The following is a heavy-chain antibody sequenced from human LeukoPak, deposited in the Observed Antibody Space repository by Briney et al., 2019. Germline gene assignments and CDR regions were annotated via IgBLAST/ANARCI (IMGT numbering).Heavy chain of an antibody. J-gene: IGHJ4*02. CDR1: GGTFSSYA. D-gene: IGHD6-13*01. Sequence: ASVKVSCKASGGTFSSYAISWVRQAPGQGLEWMRGIIPIFGTANYAQKFQGRVTITADKSTSTAYMELNSLRSEDTAVYYCARESYGRYSSSSGGAEDYWGQGTLVTVSS. CDR3: ARESYGRYSSSSGGAEDY. V-gene: IGHV1-69*06. CDR2: IIPIFGTA.